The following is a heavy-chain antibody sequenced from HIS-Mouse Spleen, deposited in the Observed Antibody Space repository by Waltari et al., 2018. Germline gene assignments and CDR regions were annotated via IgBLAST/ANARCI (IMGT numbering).Heavy chain of an antibody. CDR3: ARIGSHRRGYSYGYWFDP. CDR2: MNPNSGNT. D-gene: IGHD5-18*01. CDR1: GYTFTSYD. Sequence: QVQLVQSGAEVKKPGASVKVSCMASGYTFTSYDINWVRQATGQGLEWMGWMNPNSGNTGYAQKFQGRVTMTRNTSISTAYMELSSLRSEDTAVYYCARIGSHRRGYSYGYWFDPWGQGTLVTVSS. J-gene: IGHJ5*02. V-gene: IGHV1-8*01.